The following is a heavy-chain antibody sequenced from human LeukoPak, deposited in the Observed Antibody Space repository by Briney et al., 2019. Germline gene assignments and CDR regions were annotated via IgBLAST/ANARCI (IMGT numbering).Heavy chain of an antibody. D-gene: IGHD3-3*01. CDR3: ARVSGYDFWGYYYYYMDV. Sequence: PSETLSLTCTVSGGSISSYYWSWIRQPAGKGLEWIGRIYTSGSTNYNPSLKSRVTMSVDTSKNQFSLKLSSVTAADTAVYYCARVSGYDFWGYYYYYMDVWGKGTTVTVSS. V-gene: IGHV4-4*07. J-gene: IGHJ6*03. CDR2: IYTSGST. CDR1: GGSISSYY.